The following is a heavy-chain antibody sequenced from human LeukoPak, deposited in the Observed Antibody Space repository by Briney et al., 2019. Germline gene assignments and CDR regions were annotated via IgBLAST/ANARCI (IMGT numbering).Heavy chain of an antibody. Sequence: GGSLRLSCVASGFTFSTYGMHWVRQAPGKGLEWVAVIWYEGSNKYYADSVKGRFTISRENSKNTLYLQMNSLRAEDTAVYYCARESPAGQLLITGYFDYWGQGTLVTVSS. J-gene: IGHJ4*02. CDR2: IWYEGSNK. V-gene: IGHV3-33*01. D-gene: IGHD2-2*01. CDR1: GFTFSTYG. CDR3: ARESPAGQLLITGYFDY.